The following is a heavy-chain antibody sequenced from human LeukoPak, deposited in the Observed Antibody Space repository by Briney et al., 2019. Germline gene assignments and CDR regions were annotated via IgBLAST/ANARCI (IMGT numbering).Heavy chain of an antibody. D-gene: IGHD3-10*01. CDR1: GFTFSSYG. CDR3: AKGRITMVRGVIILKSRDYMDV. V-gene: IGHV3-23*01. J-gene: IGHJ6*03. CDR2: ISGSGGST. Sequence: GGSLRLSCAASGFTFSSYGMSWVRQAPGKGLEWVSAISGSGGSTYYADSVKGRFTISRDNSKNTLYLQMNSLRAEDTAVYYCAKGRITMVRGVIILKSRDYMDVWGKGTTVTISS.